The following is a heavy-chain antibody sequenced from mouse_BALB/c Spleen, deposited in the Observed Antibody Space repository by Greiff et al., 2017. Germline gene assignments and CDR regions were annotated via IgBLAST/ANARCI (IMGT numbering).Heavy chain of an antibody. CDR3: ARGPTVIPYAMDY. V-gene: IGHV1S29*02. D-gene: IGHD1-1*01. CDR1: GYTFTDYN. CDR2: IYPYNGGT. J-gene: IGHJ4*01. Sequence: VQLKESGPELVKPWASVKISCKASGYTFTDYNMHWVKQSHGKSLEWIGYIYPYNGGTGYNQKFKSKATLTVDNSSSTAYMELRSLTSEDSAVYYCARGPTVIPYAMDYWGQGTSVTVSS.